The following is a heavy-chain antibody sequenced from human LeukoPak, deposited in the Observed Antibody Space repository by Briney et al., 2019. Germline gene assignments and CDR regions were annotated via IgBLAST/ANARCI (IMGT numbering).Heavy chain of an antibody. Sequence: GGSLRLSCVAPGFTFNNYAMSWVRQAPGKGLEWVSATSGSGGNTYYADSVKGRFTISRDNSKNTLYLQMNSLRAEDTAVYYCATQTHYNFWSGYTAEFFHHWGQGTLVTVSS. J-gene: IGHJ1*01. CDR3: ATQTHYNFWSGYTAEFFHH. V-gene: IGHV3-23*01. D-gene: IGHD3-3*01. CDR2: TSGSGGNT. CDR1: GFTFNNYA.